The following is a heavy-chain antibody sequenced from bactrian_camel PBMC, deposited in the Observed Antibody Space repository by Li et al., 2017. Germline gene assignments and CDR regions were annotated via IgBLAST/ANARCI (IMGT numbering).Heavy chain of an antibody. CDR3: AMRALSCRYRFRASDYSR. CDR2: ISTGGGST. D-gene: IGHD2*01. CDR1: GNMFSINA. Sequence: HVQLVESGGGSVQAGGSLTLSCSASGNMFSINAMGWFRQAPGKEREGVAAISTGGGSTNYADSVKGRFTISKDDAKNTLYLQMNSLKPEDTAMYYCAMRALSCRYRFRASDYSRWGQGTQVTVS. V-gene: IGHV3S54*01. J-gene: IGHJ4*01.